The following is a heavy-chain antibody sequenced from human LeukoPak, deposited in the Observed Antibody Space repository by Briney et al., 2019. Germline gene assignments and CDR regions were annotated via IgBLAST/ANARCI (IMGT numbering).Heavy chain of an antibody. CDR1: GFTFDDYA. J-gene: IGHJ4*02. Sequence: PGGSLRLSCAASGFTFDDYAMHWVRQAPGKGLEWVSGISWNSGSIGYADSVKGRFTISRDNAKNSLYLQMNSLRAEDTALYYCASSPYGAAFDYWGQGTLVTVSS. CDR3: ASSPYGAAFDY. V-gene: IGHV3-9*01. CDR2: ISWNSGSI. D-gene: IGHD4-17*01.